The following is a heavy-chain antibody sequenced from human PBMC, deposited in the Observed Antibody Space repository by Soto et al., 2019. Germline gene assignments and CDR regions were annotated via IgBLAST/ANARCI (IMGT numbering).Heavy chain of an antibody. J-gene: IGHJ3*01. CDR2: IYYTGST. CDR3: ARGPDYYDNSGMTFHV. Sequence: SETLSLTCTVSGGSISSGGYYWSWIRQHPGKGLEWIGYIYYTGSTYYNPSLKSRVTMSVDTSKNQLSLRVSSVTAADTAAYYCARGPDYYDNSGMTFHVWGQGTMVTVSS. D-gene: IGHD3-22*01. V-gene: IGHV4-31*03. CDR1: GGSISSGGYY.